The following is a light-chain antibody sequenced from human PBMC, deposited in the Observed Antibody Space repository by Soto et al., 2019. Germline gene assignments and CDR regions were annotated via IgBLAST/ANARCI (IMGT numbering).Light chain of an antibody. CDR1: SSNIGSNY. CDR2: RNN. V-gene: IGLV1-47*01. Sequence: QSVLTQPPSASGTPGQRVTISCSGSSSNIGSNYVYWYQQLPGPAPKLLIYRNNQRPSGVPDRFSGSKAGTSASLAISGLLSADEADYYCAAWDDSLSGVVFGGGTKLTVL. CDR3: AAWDDSLSGVV. J-gene: IGLJ2*01.